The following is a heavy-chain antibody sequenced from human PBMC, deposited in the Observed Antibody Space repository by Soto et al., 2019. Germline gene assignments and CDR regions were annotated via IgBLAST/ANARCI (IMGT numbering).Heavy chain of an antibody. CDR2: IYYGGSI. CDR3: VTGLNYFEA. V-gene: IGHV4-39*01. D-gene: IGHD1-1*01. CDR1: GGSISSCPYY. Sequence: ETLSLTCTVSGGSISSCPYYWGWIRQPPGRGLEWIGSIYYGGSIYYNPSLKSRVTISVDTSKNQFSLKLSSVTAADTAVYYCVTGLNYFEAWGRGTLVTVSS. J-gene: IGHJ5*02.